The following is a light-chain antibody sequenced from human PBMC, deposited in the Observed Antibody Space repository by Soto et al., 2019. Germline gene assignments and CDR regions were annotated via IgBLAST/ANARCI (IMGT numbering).Light chain of an antibody. CDR3: QSYDSSLSGYV. Sequence: QSVLTQPASVSGAPGQRVTISCTGSTSNIGAGHEVHWYQQLPGTAPELLIYDNTTRPSGFPHRFSGSKSGTAASLAITGLQAEDEADYYCQSYDSSLSGYVFGTGTQLTVL. V-gene: IGLV1-40*01. CDR2: DNT. CDR1: TSNIGAGHE. J-gene: IGLJ1*01.